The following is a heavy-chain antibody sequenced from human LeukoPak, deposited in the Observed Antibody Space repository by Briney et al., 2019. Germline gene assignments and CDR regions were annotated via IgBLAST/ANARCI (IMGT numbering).Heavy chain of an antibody. CDR3: ARDAIVATITPQEIDY. CDR2: IKSKTDGGTT. D-gene: IGHD5-12*01. CDR1: GFTFSNAW. V-gene: IGHV3-15*01. Sequence: GGSLRLSCAASGFTFSNAWMSWVRQAPGKGLEWVGRIKSKTDGGTTDYAAPVKGRFTISRDDSKNTLYLQMNSLRAEDTAVYYCARDAIVATITPQEIDYWGQGTLVTVSS. J-gene: IGHJ4*02.